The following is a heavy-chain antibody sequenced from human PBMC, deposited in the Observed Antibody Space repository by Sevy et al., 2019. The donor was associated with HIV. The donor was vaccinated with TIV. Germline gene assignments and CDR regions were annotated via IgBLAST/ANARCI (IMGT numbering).Heavy chain of an antibody. CDR2: TSFDGNVK. CDR1: GFTFNAYG. V-gene: IGHV3-30*03. CDR3: ARDQGSYRYSPGRY. D-gene: IGHD3-16*02. Sequence: GGSLSLSCEASGFTFNAYGMHWVRLAPGKGLEWVAVTSFDGNVKSYADSVKGRFTTSRDNSNNTLYLQMNSLRPEDTAVYYCARDQGSYRYSPGRYWGQGTLVTVSS. J-gene: IGHJ4*02.